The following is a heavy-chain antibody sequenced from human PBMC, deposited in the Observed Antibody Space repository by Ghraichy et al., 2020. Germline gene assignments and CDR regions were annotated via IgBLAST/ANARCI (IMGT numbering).Heavy chain of an antibody. D-gene: IGHD6-13*01. CDR3: AKAGGYSSSWTIDYYYFAMDV. CDR1: GFTFNNYA. CDR2: IRASGGST. J-gene: IGHJ6*02. Sequence: GDSLNISCAASGFTFNNYAMNCVRQAPGKGLEWVSTIRASGGSTYYADSVKGRFTVSRDNSENTVYLQMNSLRGEDTAVYYCAKAGGYSSSWTIDYYYFAMDVWGLGTTVTVSS. V-gene: IGHV3-23*01.